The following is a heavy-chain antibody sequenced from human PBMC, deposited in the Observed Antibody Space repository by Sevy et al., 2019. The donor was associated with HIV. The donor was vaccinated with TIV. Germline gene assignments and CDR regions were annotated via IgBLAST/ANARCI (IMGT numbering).Heavy chain of an antibody. Sequence: ASVKVSCKASGGTFSSYAISCVRQAPGQGLEWMGGIIPIFGTANYAQKFQGRVTITADKSTSTAYMELSSLRSEDTAVYYCARGVISAGPHYFDYWGQGTLVTVSS. CDR3: ARGVISAGPHYFDY. D-gene: IGHD3-16*01. V-gene: IGHV1-69*06. J-gene: IGHJ4*02. CDR1: GGTFSSYA. CDR2: IIPIFGTA.